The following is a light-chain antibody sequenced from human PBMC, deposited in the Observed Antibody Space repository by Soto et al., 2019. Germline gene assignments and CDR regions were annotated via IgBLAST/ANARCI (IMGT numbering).Light chain of an antibody. CDR2: GNS. CDR3: QSYDSSLSGYV. V-gene: IGLV1-40*01. CDR1: SSNIGAGYD. Sequence: QSVLTKPPSVYGAPGERVTISCTGSSSNIGAGYDVHWYQQLPGTAPKLLIYGNSNRPSGVPDRFSGSKSGTSASLAITGLQAEDEADYYCQSYDSSLSGYVFGTGTKVTVL. J-gene: IGLJ1*01.